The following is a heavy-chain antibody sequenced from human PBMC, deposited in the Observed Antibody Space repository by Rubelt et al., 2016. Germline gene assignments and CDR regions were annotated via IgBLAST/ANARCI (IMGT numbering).Heavy chain of an antibody. Sequence: QLQLQESGPGLVKPSETLSLTCAVSGGSISSSSYYWGWIRQPPGKGLEWIGSIYYSGITYYTPSLKSRVTTSVSTSKSQFFLKLGSVTAAETAVEYCARDTPSMVNWFDPWGQGTLVTVSS. V-gene: IGHV4-39*07. CDR1: GGSISSSSYY. J-gene: IGHJ5*02. D-gene: IGHD2-15*01. CDR2: IYYSGIT. CDR3: ARDTPSMVNWFDP.